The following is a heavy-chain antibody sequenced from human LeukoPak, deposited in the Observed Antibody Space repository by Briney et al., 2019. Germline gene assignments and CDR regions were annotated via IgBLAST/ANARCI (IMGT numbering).Heavy chain of an antibody. CDR3: ARSPDYYYYMDV. V-gene: IGHV3-53*01. CDR1: GFTVSTNY. J-gene: IGHJ6*03. Sequence: PGGSLRLSCAASGFTVSTNYMGWVRQAPGKGLEWVSTIYGGGSTYYADSVEGRFTISRDNAKNSLYLQMNSLRAEDTAVYYCARSPDYYYYMDVWGKGTTGTVSS. CDR2: IYGGGST.